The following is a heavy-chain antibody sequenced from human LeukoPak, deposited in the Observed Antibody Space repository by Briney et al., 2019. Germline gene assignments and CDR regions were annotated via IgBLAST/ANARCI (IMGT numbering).Heavy chain of an antibody. Sequence: SETLSLTCAVYVGSFSGYYWSWIRQPPGKGLEWIGEINHSGSTNYNPSLKSRVTISVDTSKNQFSLKLSSVTAADTAVYYCARDGGGYGDYWGQGTLVTVSS. V-gene: IGHV4-34*01. CDR1: VGSFSGYY. CDR2: INHSGST. J-gene: IGHJ4*02. CDR3: ARDGGGYGDY. D-gene: IGHD5-12*01.